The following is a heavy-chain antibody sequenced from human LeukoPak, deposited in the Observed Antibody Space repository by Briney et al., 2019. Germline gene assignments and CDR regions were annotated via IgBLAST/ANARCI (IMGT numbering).Heavy chain of an antibody. D-gene: IGHD2-15*01. CDR1: GVTFSDYY. Sequence: PGGSLRLSCAASGVTFSDYYMSWIRQAPGMGLEWVAYITGSGATIYYADSVKDRFTISRDNAKKSLYLQMNSLRDEDTAVYYCATDRRPYSYFFDHWGQGTLVTVSS. CDR2: ITGSGATI. J-gene: IGHJ4*02. V-gene: IGHV3-11*01. CDR3: ATDRRPYSYFFDH.